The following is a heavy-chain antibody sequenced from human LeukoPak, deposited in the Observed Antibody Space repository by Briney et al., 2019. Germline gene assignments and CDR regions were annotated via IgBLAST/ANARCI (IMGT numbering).Heavy chain of an antibody. CDR2: ISAYNGNT. CDR1: GYTFTSYG. J-gene: IGHJ6*02. CDR3: ARVLLWFGELFYNYYYGMDV. D-gene: IGHD3-10*01. Sequence: ASVKVSCKASGYTFTSYGISWVRQAPGQGLEWMGWISAYNGNTNYAQKLQGRVTMTTDTSTSTAYMELRSLRSEDTAVYYCARVLLWFGELFYNYYYGMDVWGQGTTVTVSS. V-gene: IGHV1-18*01.